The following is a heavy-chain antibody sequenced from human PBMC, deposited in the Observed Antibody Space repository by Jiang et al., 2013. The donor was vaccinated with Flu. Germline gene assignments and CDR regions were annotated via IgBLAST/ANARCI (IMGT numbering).Heavy chain of an antibody. CDR2: ISYDGYNE. CDR1: GFTFTSYA. J-gene: IGHJ4*02. Sequence: VQLVESGGGVVQPGGSLTLSCAASGFTFTSYAMHWVRQTPDRGLQWVAVISYDGYNEDNADLVEGRFSISRDNFKRVLNLQMNGLRVEDTAVYYCVRDRGGFNIDWSLDFWGQGTLVTVSS. CDR3: VRDRGGFNIDWSLDF. V-gene: IGHV3-30-3*01. D-gene: IGHD3-9*01.